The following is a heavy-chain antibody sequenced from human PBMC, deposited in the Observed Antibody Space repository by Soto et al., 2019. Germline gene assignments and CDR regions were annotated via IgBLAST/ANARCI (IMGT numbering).Heavy chain of an antibody. D-gene: IGHD1-26*01. CDR2: IYYSGST. CDR3: ARGAFDFSGSYSPEYFQH. V-gene: IGHV4-30-4*01. Sequence: SETLSLTCTVSGGSISSGDYYWSWIRQPPGKGLEWIGYIYYSGSTYYNPSLKSRVTISVDTSKNQFSLKLSSVTAADTAVYYCARGAFDFSGSYSPEYFQHWGQGTLVTVS. CDR1: GGSISSGDYY. J-gene: IGHJ1*01.